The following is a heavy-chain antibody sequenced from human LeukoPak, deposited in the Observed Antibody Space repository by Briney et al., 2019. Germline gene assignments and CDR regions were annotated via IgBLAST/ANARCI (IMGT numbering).Heavy chain of an antibody. CDR1: GYTFTGYY. Sequence: GASVKVSCKASGYTFTGYYMHWVRQAPGQGLEWMGWINPNSGGTNYAQKFQGRVTMTRDTSISTAYMELSRLRSDDTAVYYCALLELRHLRLPGPVDYWGQGTLVTVSS. CDR3: ALLELRHLRLPGPVDY. J-gene: IGHJ4*02. D-gene: IGHD1-7*01. CDR2: INPNSGGT. V-gene: IGHV1-2*02.